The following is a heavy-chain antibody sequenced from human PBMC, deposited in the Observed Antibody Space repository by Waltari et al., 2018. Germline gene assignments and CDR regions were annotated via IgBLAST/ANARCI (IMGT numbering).Heavy chain of an antibody. J-gene: IGHJ4*02. CDR1: GFTFSSYA. CDR2: LSGSGGST. CDR3: AKVLEEQLGDFDY. V-gene: IGHV3-23*01. Sequence: EVQLLESGGGLVQPGGSLRLSCAASGFTFSSYAMSWVRQAPGKGLEWVSALSGSGGSTYDAASVKGRFTISRDNSKNTLYLQMNSLRAEDTAVYYCAKVLEEQLGDFDYWGQGTLVTVSS. D-gene: IGHD6-6*01.